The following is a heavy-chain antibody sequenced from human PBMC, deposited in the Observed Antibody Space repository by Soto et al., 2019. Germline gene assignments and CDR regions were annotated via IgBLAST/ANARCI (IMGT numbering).Heavy chain of an antibody. D-gene: IGHD1-7*01. Sequence: QITLKESGPTLVKPTQTLTLTCTFSGFSLSTSGVGVGWIRQPPGKALEWLALIYWDDDKRYSPSLKSRLTITKDTSKNQVVLTMTNMDPVDTATYYCAQTTRHGGYRDWYFDLWGRGTLVTVSS. J-gene: IGHJ2*01. CDR3: AQTTRHGGYRDWYFDL. V-gene: IGHV2-5*02. CDR2: IYWDDDK. CDR1: GFSLSTSGVG.